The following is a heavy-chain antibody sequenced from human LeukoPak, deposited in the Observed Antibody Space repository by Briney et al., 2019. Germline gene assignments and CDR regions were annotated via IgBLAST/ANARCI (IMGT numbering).Heavy chain of an antibody. Sequence: SGGSLRLSCAASGFTVSSDYMSWVRQAPGKGLEWVSVIYSGGSTYYADSVKGRFTISRDNSKNTLYLQMNSLRAEDTAVYYCARERDSSGWYYYFDYWGQGTLVTASS. D-gene: IGHD6-19*01. V-gene: IGHV3-53*01. CDR1: GFTVSSDY. CDR2: IYSGGST. J-gene: IGHJ4*02. CDR3: ARERDSSGWYYYFDY.